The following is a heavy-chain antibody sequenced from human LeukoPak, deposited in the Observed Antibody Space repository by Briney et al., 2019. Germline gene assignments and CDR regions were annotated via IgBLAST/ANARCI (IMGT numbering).Heavy chain of an antibody. V-gene: IGHV3-15*01. CDR1: GFTFSNVW. CDR2: FISISGGGTS. CDR3: TTHRGEWVLDS. D-gene: IGHD3-16*01. Sequence: GGSLRLCCAASGFTFSNVWMSWVRQVAGKGLEWVGRFISISGGGTSDYPAPVKGRLTISRDDSKNTVYLQMNSLKTEDTAVYYCTTHRGEWVLDSWGQGTLVTVSS. J-gene: IGHJ4*02.